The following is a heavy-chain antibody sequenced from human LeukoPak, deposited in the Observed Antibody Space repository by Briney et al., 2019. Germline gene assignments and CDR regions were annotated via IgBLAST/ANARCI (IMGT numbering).Heavy chain of an antibody. Sequence: PGGSLRLSCAASGFTFSSYGMHWVRQAPGKGLEWVAFIRYDGSKKYYADSVKGRFTIARDNSKNTLYLQMNSLRAEDTAVYYCAKRYGSGSSLTNWFDPWGQGTLVTVSS. CDR1: GFTFSSYG. CDR2: IRYDGSKK. D-gene: IGHD3-10*01. J-gene: IGHJ5*02. CDR3: AKRYGSGSSLTNWFDP. V-gene: IGHV3-30*02.